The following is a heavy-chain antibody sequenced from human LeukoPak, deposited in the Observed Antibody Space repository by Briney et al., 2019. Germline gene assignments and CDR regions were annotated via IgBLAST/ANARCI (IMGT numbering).Heavy chain of an antibody. J-gene: IGHJ1*01. CDR1: GFTFCSYD. CDR2: LSDTGSTI. D-gene: IGHD3-22*01. Sequence: PGGSLRLSCAASGFTFCSYDMNWVRQAPGKGLEWVSFLSDTGSTIYYADSVKGRFTISKDNTKSSLYLQMNSLRAEDTAVYYCATSRGYFFRWFQHWGQGTLVTVSS. CDR3: ATSRGYFFRWFQH. V-gene: IGHV3-48*03.